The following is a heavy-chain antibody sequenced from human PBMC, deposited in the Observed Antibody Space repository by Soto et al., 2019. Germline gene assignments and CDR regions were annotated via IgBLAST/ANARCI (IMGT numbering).Heavy chain of an antibody. CDR2: ISWNSGSI. V-gene: IGHV3-9*01. CDR3: AKDTIGVWFGESGYFDY. Sequence: EVQLVESGGGLVQPGRSLRLSCAASGFTFDDYAMHWVRQAPGKGLEWVSGISWNSGSIGYADSVKGRFTISRDNAKNSLYLQRNSLRAEDTALYYCAKDTIGVWFGESGYFDYWGQGTLVTVSS. D-gene: IGHD3-10*01. CDR1: GFTFDDYA. J-gene: IGHJ4*02.